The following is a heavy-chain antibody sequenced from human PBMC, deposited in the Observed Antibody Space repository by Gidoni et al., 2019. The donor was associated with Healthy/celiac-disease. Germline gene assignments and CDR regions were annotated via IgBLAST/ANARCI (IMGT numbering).Heavy chain of an antibody. D-gene: IGHD3-9*01. V-gene: IGHV3-43*02. CDR2: ISGDGGST. J-gene: IGHJ4*02. CDR3: AKSRSADYDILTGYYNEFYFDY. CDR1: GFTFDDYA. Sequence: EVQLVESGGGVVQPGGSLRLSCAASGFTFDDYAMHWVRQAPGKGLEWVSLISGDGGSTYYADSVKGRFTISRDNSKNSLYLQMNSLRTEDTALYYCAKSRSADYDILTGYYNEFYFDYWGQGTLVTVSS.